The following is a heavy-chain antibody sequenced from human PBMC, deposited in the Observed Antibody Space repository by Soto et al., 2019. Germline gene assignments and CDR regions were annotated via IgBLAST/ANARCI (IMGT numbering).Heavy chain of an antibody. CDR3: AKDAGRITMIVVVITTPYWYFDL. D-gene: IGHD3-22*01. CDR2: ISGSGGST. CDR1: GFTFSSYA. V-gene: IGHV3-23*01. J-gene: IGHJ2*01. Sequence: PGGSLRLSCAASGFTFSSYAMSWVRQAPGKGLEWVSAISGSGGSTYYADSVKGRFTISRDNSKNTLYLQMNSLRAEDTAVYYCAKDAGRITMIVVVITTPYWYFDLWGRGTLVTVSS.